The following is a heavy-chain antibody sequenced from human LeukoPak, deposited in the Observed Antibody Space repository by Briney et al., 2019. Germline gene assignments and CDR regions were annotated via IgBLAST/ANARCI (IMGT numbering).Heavy chain of an antibody. CDR1: GYSFTSYW. Sequence: GESLKISCKGSGYSFTSYWIGWVRQMPGKGLEWMGIIYPGDSDTRYSPSFQGQVTISADKSISTAYLQWSSLKASDTAMYYCAGLSGGGNSMLAFDIWGQGTMVTVSS. J-gene: IGHJ3*02. CDR2: IYPGDSDT. CDR3: AGLSGGGNSMLAFDI. V-gene: IGHV5-51*01. D-gene: IGHD4-23*01.